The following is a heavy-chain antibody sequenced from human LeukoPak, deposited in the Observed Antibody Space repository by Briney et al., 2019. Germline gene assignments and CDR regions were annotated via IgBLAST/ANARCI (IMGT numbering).Heavy chain of an antibody. CDR2: INTNTGNP. CDR3: ARARIFIAARHGYYYYYMDV. V-gene: IGHV7-4-1*02. Sequence: GASVKVSCKASGYTFSGYYMHWVRQAPGQGLEWVGWINTNTGNPTYAQGFTGRFVFSLDTSVSTAYLQISSLKAEDTAVYYCARARIFIAARHGYYYYYMDVWGKGTTVTVSS. CDR1: GYTFSGYY. J-gene: IGHJ6*03. D-gene: IGHD6-6*01.